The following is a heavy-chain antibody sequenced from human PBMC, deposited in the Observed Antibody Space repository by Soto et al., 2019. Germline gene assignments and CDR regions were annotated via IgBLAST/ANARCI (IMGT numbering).Heavy chain of an antibody. CDR1: GAALNRGNYY. CDR2: IYVTGAV. Sequence: PSETLSLTCSVSGAALNRGNYYWSWIRQVPGKGLEWIGHIYVTGAVDYNPSLRDRITISQDTSDRQFSVNLMLVTAADTDVSYFEKFTIATNNYKWFDSWGQGTLVTVSS. V-gene: IGHV4-31*03. CDR3: EKFTIATNNYKWFDS. D-gene: IGHD2-21*01. J-gene: IGHJ5*01.